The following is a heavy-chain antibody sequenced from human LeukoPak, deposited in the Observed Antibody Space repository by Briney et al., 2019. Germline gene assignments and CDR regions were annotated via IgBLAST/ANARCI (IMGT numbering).Heavy chain of an antibody. CDR3: ARENSGLPI. CDR1: GDSGSRNSTA. J-gene: IGHJ3*02. V-gene: IGHV6-1*01. D-gene: IGHD1-26*01. Sequence: SQTLSLTCAISGDSGSRNSTARNSIRQSPSRSLEWLGRTYYRSKWYYDYAVSVQSRITINPDTSKNQFSLHLNSVTPEDTAVYYCARENSGLPIWGQGTMVTVSS. CDR2: TYYRSKWYY.